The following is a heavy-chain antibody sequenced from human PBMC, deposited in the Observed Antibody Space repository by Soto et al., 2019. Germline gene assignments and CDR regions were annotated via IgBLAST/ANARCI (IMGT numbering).Heavy chain of an antibody. J-gene: IGHJ4*02. CDR1: GFTFGSYP. CDR2: ISTNGDST. Sequence: EVQLVESGGGLVQPGGSLRLSCAASGFTFGSYPMHWVRQAPGKGLEYVSAISTNGDSTFYANSVKGRFTISRDNSKNTLYLQMGSLRAEDXGVYXXXXXXXXXXXWVFDYWGQGTLVTASS. V-gene: IGHV3-64*01. D-gene: IGHD6-13*01. CDR3: XXXXXXXXXWVFDY.